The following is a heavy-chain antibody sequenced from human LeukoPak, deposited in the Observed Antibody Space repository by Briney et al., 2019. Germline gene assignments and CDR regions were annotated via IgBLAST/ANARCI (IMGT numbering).Heavy chain of an antibody. J-gene: IGHJ3*01. V-gene: IGHV3-48*01. CDR1: GFTFSSYS. CDR3: ASNRGTPQNLRLWV. Sequence: PPGGSLRLSCAASGFTFSSYSMNWVRQAPGKGLEWVSYISSSSSTIYYADSVKGRFTISRDNAKNSLYLQMNSLRAEDTAVYYCASNRGTPQNLRLWVWGQGTMVTVSS. D-gene: IGHD5-12*01. CDR2: ISSSSSTI.